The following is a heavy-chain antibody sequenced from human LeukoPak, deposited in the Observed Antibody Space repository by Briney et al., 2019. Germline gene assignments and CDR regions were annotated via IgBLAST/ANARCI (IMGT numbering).Heavy chain of an antibody. CDR2: ISRSSSTI. CDR1: GFSFGDYW. V-gene: IGHV3-48*01. CDR3: ARAKRNGFDI. Sequence: GGSLRLSCVGSGFSFGDYWMNWVRQAPGKGLEWVSYISRSSSTIYYADSVKGRFTISRDNAKNSLYLQMNSLRAEDTAVYYCARAKRNGFDIWGQGTMVTVSS. J-gene: IGHJ3*02.